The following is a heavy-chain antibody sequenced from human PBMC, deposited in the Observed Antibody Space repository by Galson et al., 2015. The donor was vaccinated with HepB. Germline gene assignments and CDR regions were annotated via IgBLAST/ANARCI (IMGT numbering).Heavy chain of an antibody. V-gene: IGHV3-30*18. CDR2: ITYDGSNI. CDR1: GFTFSSYG. Sequence: SLRLSCAASGFTFSSYGMHWVRQAPGKGLEWVAVITYDGSNIYYADSVKGRFTISRDNSKNTLYLQMNSLRAEDTAVYYCAKSRRYCSGGSCLMYYFDYWGQGTLVTVSS. CDR3: AKSRRYCSGGSCLMYYFDY. J-gene: IGHJ4*02. D-gene: IGHD2-15*01.